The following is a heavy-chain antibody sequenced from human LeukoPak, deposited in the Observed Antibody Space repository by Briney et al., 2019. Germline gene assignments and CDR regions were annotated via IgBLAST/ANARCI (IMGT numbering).Heavy chain of an antibody. CDR2: INHSGST. Sequence: PSETLSLTCAVYGGSFSGYYWSWIRQPPGKGLEWIGEINHSGSTNYNPSLKSRVTISVDTSKNQFSLKLSSVTAADTAVYYCGTTVTTVGAFDIWGQGTMVTVSS. CDR1: GGSFSGYY. D-gene: IGHD4-17*01. V-gene: IGHV4-34*01. CDR3: GTTVTTVGAFDI. J-gene: IGHJ3*02.